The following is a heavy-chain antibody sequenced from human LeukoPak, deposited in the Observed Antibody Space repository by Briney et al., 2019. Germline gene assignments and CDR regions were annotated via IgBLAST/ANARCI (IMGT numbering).Heavy chain of an antibody. V-gene: IGHV3-33*08. Sequence: TGGSLRLSCAASGFTFNTYTMNWVRQAPGKGLEWVAVIWFDGSNKYYADSVKGRFTISRDNSKNTLYLQMNSLRAEDTAMYYCASSYSGYAWGDYWGQGTLVSVSS. CDR2: IWFDGSNK. J-gene: IGHJ4*02. D-gene: IGHD5-12*01. CDR1: GFTFNTYT. CDR3: ASSYSGYAWGDY.